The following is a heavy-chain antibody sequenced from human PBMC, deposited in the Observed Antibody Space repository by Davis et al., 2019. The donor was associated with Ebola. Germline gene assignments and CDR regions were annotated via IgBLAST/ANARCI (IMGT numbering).Heavy chain of an antibody. Sequence: PGGSLRLSCSASGFSFSDYPVHWVRQAPGKGLEYVSLISNNGDATYYADSVKGRFTISRDNSKNTLYLQMSSLRTEDTAVYYCVKGSGSFPDSWGQGTLVTVSS. V-gene: IGHV3-64D*06. J-gene: IGHJ5*01. CDR2: ISNNGDAT. CDR1: GFSFSDYP. CDR3: VKGSGSFPDS. D-gene: IGHD3-10*01.